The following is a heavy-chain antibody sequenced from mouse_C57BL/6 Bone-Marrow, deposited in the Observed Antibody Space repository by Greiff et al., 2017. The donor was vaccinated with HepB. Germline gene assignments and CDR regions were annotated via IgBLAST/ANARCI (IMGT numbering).Heavy chain of an antibody. CDR1: GFTFSSYA. CDR2: ISDGGSYT. CDR3: ARAEISDY. V-gene: IGHV5-4*03. D-gene: IGHD3-3*01. J-gene: IGHJ2*01. Sequence: EVKLVESGGGLVKPGGSLKLSCAASGFTFSSYAMSWVRQTPEKRLEWVATISDGGSYTYYPDNVKGRFTISRDNAKNTLFLQMTSLRSEDTAMYYCARAEISDYWGQGTTLTVSS.